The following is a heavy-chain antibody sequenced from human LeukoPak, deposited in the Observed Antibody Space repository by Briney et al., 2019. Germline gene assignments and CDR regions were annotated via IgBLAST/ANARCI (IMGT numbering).Heavy chain of an antibody. CDR2: INPNSGGT. Sequence: ASVKVSCKASGYTFTGYYMHWVRQAPGQGLEWMGWINPNSGGTNYAQKFQGWVTMTRDTSISTAYMELSRLRSDDTAVYYCARVQHYYDSSGYYFYYYYYYGMDVWGQGTTVTVSS. D-gene: IGHD3-22*01. J-gene: IGHJ6*02. V-gene: IGHV1-2*04. CDR1: GYTFTGYY. CDR3: ARVQHYYDSSGYYFYYYYYYGMDV.